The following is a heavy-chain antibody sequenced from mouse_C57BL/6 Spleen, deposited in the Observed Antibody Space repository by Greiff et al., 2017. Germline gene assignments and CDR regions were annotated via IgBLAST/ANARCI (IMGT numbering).Heavy chain of an antibody. CDR1: GFNIKDDY. CDR2: IDPENGDT. D-gene: IGHD1-1*01. Sequence: VPLQQSGAELVRPGASVKLSCTASGFNIKDDYMHWVKQRPEQGLEWIGWIDPENGDTEYASKFQGKATITADTSSNTAYLQLSSLTSEDTAVYYCTTPLLLRSYWGQGTTLTVSS. V-gene: IGHV14-4*01. CDR3: TTPLLLRSY. J-gene: IGHJ2*01.